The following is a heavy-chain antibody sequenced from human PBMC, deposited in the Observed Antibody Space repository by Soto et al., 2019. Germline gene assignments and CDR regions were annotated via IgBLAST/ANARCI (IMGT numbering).Heavy chain of an antibody. CDR1: GGSISTYY. J-gene: IGHJ5*02. CDR3: VRDPTSTNWFDP. V-gene: IGHV4-59*01. CDR2: INHSGTT. Sequence: PSETLSLTCTVSGGSISTYYWSWIRQPPGKGLEWIGYINHSGTTSYNPSVKSRVTISVDTSNQFSLRLRSVTAADTAVYYCVRDPTSTNWFDPWGQGTLVTVSS.